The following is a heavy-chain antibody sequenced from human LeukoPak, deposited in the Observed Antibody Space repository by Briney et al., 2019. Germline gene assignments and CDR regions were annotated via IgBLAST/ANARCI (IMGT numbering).Heavy chain of an antibody. CDR1: GGSISSYY. V-gene: IGHV4-4*09. Sequence: SETLSLTCTVSGGSISSYYWSWIRQPPAKGLEWIGYIYTSGSTNYNPSLKSRVTISVDTSKNQFSLKLSSVTAADTAVYYCAREPYYMDVWGKGTTVTVSS. J-gene: IGHJ6*03. D-gene: IGHD1-14*01. CDR3: AREPYYMDV. CDR2: IYTSGST.